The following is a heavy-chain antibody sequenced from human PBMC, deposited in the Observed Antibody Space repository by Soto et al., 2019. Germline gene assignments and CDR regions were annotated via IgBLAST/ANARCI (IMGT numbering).Heavy chain of an antibody. J-gene: IGHJ5*02. Sequence: GGSLRLSCAASGFTFSSYGMHWVRQAPGKGLEWVAVISYDGSNKYYADSVKGRFTISRDNSKNTLYLQMNSLRAEDTAVYYCAKAPIVSTVNGWFDPWGQGTLVTVSS. CDR2: ISYDGSNK. V-gene: IGHV3-30*18. CDR3: AKAPIVSTVNGWFDP. CDR1: GFTFSSYG. D-gene: IGHD4-4*01.